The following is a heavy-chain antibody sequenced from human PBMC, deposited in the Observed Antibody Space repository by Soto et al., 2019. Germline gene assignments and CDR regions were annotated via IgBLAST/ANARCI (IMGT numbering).Heavy chain of an antibody. J-gene: IGHJ6*02. CDR3: ARGGRITIFGVVIIDYYGMAV. Sequence: QSGRSLRLSCAASGFTFSSYAMHWVRQAPGKGLEWVAVISYDGSNKYYADSVKGRFTISRDNSKNTLYLQMNSLRAEDTAVYYCARGGRITIFGVVIIDYYGMAVWRQGTTVTVSS. D-gene: IGHD3-3*01. V-gene: IGHV3-30-3*01. CDR1: GFTFSSYA. CDR2: ISYDGSNK.